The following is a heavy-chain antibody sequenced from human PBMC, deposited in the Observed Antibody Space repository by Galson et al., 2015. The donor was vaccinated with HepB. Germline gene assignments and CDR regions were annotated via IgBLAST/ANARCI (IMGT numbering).Heavy chain of an antibody. CDR2: IIPIFGTA. D-gene: IGHD2-2*01. V-gene: IGHV1-69*13. CDR3: ARDTNVVVVPRHGGDAFDI. Sequence: SVKVSCKASGGTFSSYAISWVRQAPGQGLEWMGGIIPIFGTANYAQKFQGRVTITADESTSTAYMELSSLRSEDTAVYYCARDTNVVVVPRHGGDAFDIWGQGTMVTVSS. CDR1: GGTFSSYA. J-gene: IGHJ3*02.